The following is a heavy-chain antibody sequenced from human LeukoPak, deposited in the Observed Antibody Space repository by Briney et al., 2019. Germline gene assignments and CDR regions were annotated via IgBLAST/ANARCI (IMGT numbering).Heavy chain of an antibody. Sequence: GGSLRLSCAASGFTFSSYGMHWVRRAPGKGLEWVAVIRYDGSNKYYADSVKGRFTISRDLSKNTLYLQMNSLRAEDTALYYCARAPYLPVVVPTAIPPSSAFDIWGQGTMVTVSS. V-gene: IGHV3-33*01. CDR1: GFTFSSYG. CDR3: ARAPYLPVVVPTAIPPSSAFDI. D-gene: IGHD2-2*01. CDR2: IRYDGSNK. J-gene: IGHJ3*02.